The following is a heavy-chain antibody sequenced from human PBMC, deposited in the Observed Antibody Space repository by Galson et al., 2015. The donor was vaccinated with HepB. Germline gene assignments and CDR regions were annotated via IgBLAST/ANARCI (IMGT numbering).Heavy chain of an antibody. Sequence: SVKVSCKASGGTFSSYAISWVRQAPGQGLEWMGGIIPIFGTANYAQKFQGRVTITADESTSTAYMELRSLRSEDTAVYYCARTDVDYDFWSGPPHPWFDPWGQGTLVTVSS. V-gene: IGHV1-69*13. CDR2: IIPIFGTA. J-gene: IGHJ5*02. CDR3: ARTDVDYDFWSGPPHPWFDP. D-gene: IGHD3-3*01. CDR1: GGTFSSYA.